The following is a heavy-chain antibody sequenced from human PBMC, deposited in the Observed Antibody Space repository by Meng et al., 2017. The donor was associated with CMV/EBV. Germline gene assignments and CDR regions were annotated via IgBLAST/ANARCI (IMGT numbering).Heavy chain of an antibody. CDR1: GGSISSYY. J-gene: IGHJ4*02. CDR3: ARVLRWNGVIDY. Sequence: QMQRKESGQGLVTLSETLALTCTVSGGSISSYYWSWIRQPAGKGLEWIGRIYTSGSTNYNPSLKSRVTMSVDTSKTQFSLKLSSVTAADTAVYYCARVLRWNGVIDYWGQGTLVTVSS. V-gene: IGHV4-4*07. D-gene: IGHD4-23*01. CDR2: IYTSGST.